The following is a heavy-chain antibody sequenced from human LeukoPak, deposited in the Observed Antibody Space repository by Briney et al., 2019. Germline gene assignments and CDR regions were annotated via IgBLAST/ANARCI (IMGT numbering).Heavy chain of an antibody. CDR1: GFTFSGYW. J-gene: IGHJ4*02. D-gene: IGHD2-15*01. Sequence: GGSLRLSCAASGFTFSGYWMTWVRQAPGKGLEWVANIKEDGSENYYVDSVKGRFTISRDNAKNSLYLQMNSLRAEDTAVYFCARACSGGRCFVYWGQGTLVTVSS. CDR2: IKEDGSEN. V-gene: IGHV3-7*05. CDR3: ARACSGGRCFVY.